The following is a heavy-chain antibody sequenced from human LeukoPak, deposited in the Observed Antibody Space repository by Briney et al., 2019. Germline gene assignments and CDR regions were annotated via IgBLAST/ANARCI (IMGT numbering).Heavy chain of an antibody. V-gene: IGHV1-18*01. CDR2: ISAYNGKT. D-gene: IGHD4-17*01. CDR1: GYTFTSYG. CDR3: ARRGARSYGDFEDY. J-gene: IGHJ4*02. Sequence: ASVKVSCKASGYTFTSYGISWVRQAPGQGLEWMGWISAYNGKTNYAQKFQDRVTMTTDTSTSTAYMELRSLRSDDTAVYYCARRGARSYGDFEDYWGQGTLVTVSS.